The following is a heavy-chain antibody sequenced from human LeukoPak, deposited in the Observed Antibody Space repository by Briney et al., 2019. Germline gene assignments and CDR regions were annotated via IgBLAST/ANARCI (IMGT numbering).Heavy chain of an antibody. Sequence: GGSMRLSCDASGFIFTNYWMHWVRQAPGKGLVWVSRIKTDGIETSYADSVKGRFTISRDNAKNSLYLQMNSLRAEDTAVYYCARADSSSWKIYFDYWGQGTLVTVSS. D-gene: IGHD6-13*01. CDR1: GFIFTNYW. J-gene: IGHJ4*02. CDR2: IKTDGIET. V-gene: IGHV3-74*01. CDR3: ARADSSSWKIYFDY.